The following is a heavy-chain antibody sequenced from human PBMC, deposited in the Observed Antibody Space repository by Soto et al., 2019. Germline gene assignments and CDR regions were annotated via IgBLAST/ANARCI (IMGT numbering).Heavy chain of an antibody. CDR2: INPSGGST. J-gene: IGHJ6*02. V-gene: IGHV1-46*01. CDR1: GYTFTSYY. CDR3: AILNYYDSSGPYGMDV. Sequence: ASVKVSCKSSGYTFTSYYMHWGRQAPGQGLEWMGIINPSGGSTSYAQKFQGRVTMTRDTSTSTVYMELSSLRSEDTAVYYCAILNYYDSSGPYGMDVGGQGTTVTVSS. D-gene: IGHD3-22*01.